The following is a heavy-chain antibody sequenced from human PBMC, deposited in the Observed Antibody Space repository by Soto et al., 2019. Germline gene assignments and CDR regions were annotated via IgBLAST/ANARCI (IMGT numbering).Heavy chain of an antibody. J-gene: IGHJ6*03. V-gene: IGHV3-23*01. D-gene: IGHD3-10*01. CDR2: ISGSSGTT. CDR3: AKDSYGSGIHFYYYYYMDV. Sequence: EVQLLESGGGLVQPGGSLRLSCAASGFTFSNYAMSWVRQAPGKGLEWVSGISGSSGTTYYADSVKGRFTISRDNSKNTLFLQMNSLRAEDTAVYYCAKDSYGSGIHFYYYYYMDVWGKGNTVSGSS. CDR1: GFTFSNYA.